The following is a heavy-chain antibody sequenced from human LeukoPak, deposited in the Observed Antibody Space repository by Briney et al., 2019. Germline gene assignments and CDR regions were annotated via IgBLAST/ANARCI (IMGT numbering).Heavy chain of an antibody. D-gene: IGHD2-15*01. CDR3: ARYVSGQYFDI. CDR1: GFTFSSYA. CDR2: ISGSGDST. V-gene: IGHV3-23*01. J-gene: IGHJ2*01. Sequence: GGSLRHSCAASGFTFSSYAMNWVRQAPGKGLECISAISGSGDSTYYADSVKGRFTISRDNSKNTLYLQMNSLRTEDTAVYYCARYVSGQYFDIWGRGTLVTVSS.